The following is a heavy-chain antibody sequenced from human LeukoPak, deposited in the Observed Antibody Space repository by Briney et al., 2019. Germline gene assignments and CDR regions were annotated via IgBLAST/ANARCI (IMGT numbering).Heavy chain of an antibody. CDR1: GFTFSSYG. Sequence: GGSLRLSCAASGFTFSSYGMHWVRQAPGKGLEWVAVISYDGSNKYYADSVKGRFTISRDNSKNTLYLQMNSLRAEDTAVYYCAKDLGYYDSSGYPDAFDIWGQGTMVTVSS. CDR3: AKDLGYYDSSGYPDAFDI. D-gene: IGHD3-22*01. J-gene: IGHJ3*02. CDR2: ISYDGSNK. V-gene: IGHV3-30*18.